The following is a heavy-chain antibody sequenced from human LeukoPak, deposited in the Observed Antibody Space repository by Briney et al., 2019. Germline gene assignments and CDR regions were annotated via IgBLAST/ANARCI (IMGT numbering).Heavy chain of an antibody. CDR3: ARGPYSYDSSGYLRLDY. D-gene: IGHD3-22*01. Sequence: GGSLRLPCAASGFTFSTSWMHWVRQAPGKGLEWVANIKEDGSEKYHADSVKGRFTISRDNSKNTLYLQMNSLRAEDTAVYYCARGPYSYDSSGYLRLDYWGQGTLVTVSS. J-gene: IGHJ4*02. V-gene: IGHV3-7*01. CDR1: GFTFSTSW. CDR2: IKEDGSEK.